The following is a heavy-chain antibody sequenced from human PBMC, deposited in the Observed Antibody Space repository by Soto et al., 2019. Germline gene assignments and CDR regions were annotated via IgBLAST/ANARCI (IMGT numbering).Heavy chain of an antibody. CDR3: AREGGESSDGLYYFDS. D-gene: IGHD3-16*01. Sequence: SETLSLTCTVSGGSTSSDNYWSWIRQPPGKGLEWIGHIYYSGNTDYNPSLKSRLAISIDTSKNQFSLKLSSVTAADTAVYFCAREGGESSDGLYYFDSWGQGSLVTVAS. CDR1: GGSTSSDNY. V-gene: IGHV4-30-4*01. CDR2: IYYSGNT. J-gene: IGHJ4*02.